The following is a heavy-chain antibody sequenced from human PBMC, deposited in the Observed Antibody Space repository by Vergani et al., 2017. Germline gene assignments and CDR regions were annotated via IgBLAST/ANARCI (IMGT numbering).Heavy chain of an antibody. CDR3: AKSPIVNNRPTDY. CDR1: GFIFSSHA. J-gene: IGHJ4*02. V-gene: IGHV3-23*01. CDR2: ISGSGAST. Sequence: EVQLLESGGGVVQPGGSLRLLCAASGFIFSSHAMTWVRQAPGKGLEWDSTISGSGASTYYADSVKGRFSISRDNSKNTLLLQMNSLRAKDTAVYYCAKSPIVNNRPTDYWGQGTLVTVSS. D-gene: IGHD1/OR15-1a*01.